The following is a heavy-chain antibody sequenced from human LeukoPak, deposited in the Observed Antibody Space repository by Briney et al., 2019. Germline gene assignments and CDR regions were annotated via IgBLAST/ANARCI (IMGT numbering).Heavy chain of an antibody. Sequence: GGSLRLSCVASGFTFRDYEMNWVRQAPGKGLEWLSYISSSGNSMYYADSVKGRFAISRDNAKNSLYLQVNSLRAEDTAVYYCARVEPHYDFWSGSYIGGDAFDIWGQGTMVTVSS. CDR1: GFTFRDYE. D-gene: IGHD3-3*01. CDR2: ISSSGNSM. V-gene: IGHV3-48*03. CDR3: ARVEPHYDFWSGSYIGGDAFDI. J-gene: IGHJ3*02.